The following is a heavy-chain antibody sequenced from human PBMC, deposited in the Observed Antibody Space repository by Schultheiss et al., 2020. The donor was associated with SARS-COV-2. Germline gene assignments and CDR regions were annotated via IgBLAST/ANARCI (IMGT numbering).Heavy chain of an antibody. CDR2: INLSGGST. V-gene: IGHV1-46*01. Sequence: ASVKVSCKASGYTFTGYYMHWVRQAPGQGLEWMGIINLSGGSTTYAQKFQGRVTMTRDTSTSTVYMELSSLRSEDTAVYYCARVESSGYPFDPWGQGTLVTVSS. J-gene: IGHJ5*02. CDR3: ARVESSGYPFDP. CDR1: GYTFTGYY. D-gene: IGHD3-3*01.